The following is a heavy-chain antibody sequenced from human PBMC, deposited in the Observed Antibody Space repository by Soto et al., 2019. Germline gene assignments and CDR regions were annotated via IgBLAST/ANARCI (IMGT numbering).Heavy chain of an antibody. CDR1: GDSLSSGDYY. D-gene: IGHD6-25*01. Sequence: LSLTCTVSGDSLSSGDYYWSWIRQPPGKGLEWIGYITYSGFTYNNPSLKSRLSISVDTSKNQFSLRLSSVTAADTAVFYCARGTRIASAGYYFDFWGPGTLVTVSS. CDR3: ARGTRIASAGYYFDF. J-gene: IGHJ4*02. CDR2: ITYSGFT. V-gene: IGHV4-30-4*01.